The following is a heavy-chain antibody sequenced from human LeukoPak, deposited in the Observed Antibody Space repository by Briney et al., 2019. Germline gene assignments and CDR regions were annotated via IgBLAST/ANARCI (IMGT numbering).Heavy chain of an antibody. CDR2: IYYSGST. CDR1: GDSISSGDYY. Sequence: SETLSLTCTVSGDSISSGDYYWSWIRQPPGKGLEWIGYIYYSGSTKYNPSLKSRVTISVDTSKNQFSLRLSSVTAADTAVYYCARSGHGYYYYMDVWGKGTTVTISS. V-gene: IGHV4-61*08. D-gene: IGHD3-3*01. CDR3: ARSGHGYYYYMDV. J-gene: IGHJ6*03.